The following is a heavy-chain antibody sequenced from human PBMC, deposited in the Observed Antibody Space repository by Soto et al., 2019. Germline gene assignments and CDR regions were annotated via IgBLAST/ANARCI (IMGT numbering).Heavy chain of an antibody. CDR2: ISYDGSNK. V-gene: IGHV3-30*18. CDR3: AKEFHSWNYFDY. D-gene: IGHD1-20*01. J-gene: IGHJ4*02. CDR1: GFTFSSSG. Sequence: QVQLVESGGGVVQPGRSLRLSCAASGFTFSSSGMHWVRQAPGKGLEWVAVISYDGSNKFYADSEKGRFTISRDNFRNTLYLQMNSLRAEDTAVYYCAKEFHSWNYFDYWGQGTLVTVSS.